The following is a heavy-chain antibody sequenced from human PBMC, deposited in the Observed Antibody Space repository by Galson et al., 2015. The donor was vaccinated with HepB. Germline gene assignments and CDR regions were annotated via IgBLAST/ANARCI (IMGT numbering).Heavy chain of an antibody. CDR2: IYYSGST. V-gene: IGHV4-31*03. Sequence: TLSLTCTVSGGSISSGGYYWSWIRQHPGKGLEWIGYIYYSGSTYYNPSLKSRVTISVDTSKNQFSLKLSSVTAADTAVYYCARERGLDYYDSSGHFDYWGQGTLVTVSS. CDR1: GGSISSGGYY. CDR3: ARERGLDYYDSSGHFDY. D-gene: IGHD3-22*01. J-gene: IGHJ4*02.